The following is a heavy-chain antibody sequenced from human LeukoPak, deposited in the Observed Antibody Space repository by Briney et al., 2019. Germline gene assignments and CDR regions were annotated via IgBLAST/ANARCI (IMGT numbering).Heavy chain of an antibody. Sequence: GGSLRLSCAASGFMFSVYGMHWVRQAPGKGLEWVAVIWYDGSNKIYADSVKGRFTISREDSKNTLYLQLNSLRAEDTAVYYCARVPADPVQRFDPWGQGTLVTVSS. D-gene: IGHD2-2*01. CDR1: GFMFSVYG. CDR2: IWYDGSNK. CDR3: ARVPADPVQRFDP. J-gene: IGHJ5*02. V-gene: IGHV3-33*01.